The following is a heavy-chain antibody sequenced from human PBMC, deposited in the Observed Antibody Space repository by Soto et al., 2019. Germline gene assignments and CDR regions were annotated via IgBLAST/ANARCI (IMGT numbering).Heavy chain of an antibody. Sequence: DSVKVSCKAAGYTFTSYAMHWVRQAPGQRLEWMGWINAGNGNTKYSQKFQGRVTITRDTSASTAYMELSSLRSEDTAVYYCARAKYSSSSRAFDYWGQGTLVTVSS. J-gene: IGHJ4*02. V-gene: IGHV1-3*01. CDR2: INAGNGNT. CDR1: GYTFTSYA. D-gene: IGHD6-6*01. CDR3: ARAKYSSSSRAFDY.